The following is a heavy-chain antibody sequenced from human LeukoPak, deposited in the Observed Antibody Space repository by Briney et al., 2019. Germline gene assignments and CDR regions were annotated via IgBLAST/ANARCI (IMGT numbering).Heavy chain of an antibody. Sequence: GASVKVSCKASGYTFTSYGISWVRQAPGQGLEWMGWISAYNGNTNYAQKLQGRVTMTTDTSTSTAYMELRSLRSGDTAVYYCARDGYSYGPVGADYWGQGTLVTVSS. CDR3: ARDGYSYGPVGADY. V-gene: IGHV1-18*01. J-gene: IGHJ4*02. D-gene: IGHD5-18*01. CDR1: GYTFTSYG. CDR2: ISAYNGNT.